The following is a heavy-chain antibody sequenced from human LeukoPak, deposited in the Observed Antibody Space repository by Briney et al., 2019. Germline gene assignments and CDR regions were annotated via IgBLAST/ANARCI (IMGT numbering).Heavy chain of an antibody. Sequence: GGSLTLSCAASGFTFSSLWRKWVRQAPGKGLEWVANIKQDGSEKYYVDSVRGRFTISRDNAKNSLYLQMNSLRTEDTAVYYCAAGGAYWGQGALVTVSS. CDR3: AAGGAY. J-gene: IGHJ4*02. CDR1: GFTFSSLW. D-gene: IGHD2-8*02. V-gene: IGHV3-7*03. CDR2: IKQDGSEK.